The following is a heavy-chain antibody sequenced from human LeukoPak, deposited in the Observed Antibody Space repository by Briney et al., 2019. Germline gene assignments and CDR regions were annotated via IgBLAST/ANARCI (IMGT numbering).Heavy chain of an antibody. CDR3: AKDASRGAAPDYFDY. V-gene: IGHV3-23*01. CDR1: GFTFSSYA. CDR2: ISGSGGSA. J-gene: IGHJ4*02. D-gene: IGHD1-26*01. Sequence: PGGSLRLSCAASGFTFSSYAMTWVRQAPGKGLEWVSAISGSGGSAYYANSVKGRFTISRDNFKNILYLQMNSLRGEDTAVYYCAKDASRGAAPDYFDYWGQGTLVTVSS.